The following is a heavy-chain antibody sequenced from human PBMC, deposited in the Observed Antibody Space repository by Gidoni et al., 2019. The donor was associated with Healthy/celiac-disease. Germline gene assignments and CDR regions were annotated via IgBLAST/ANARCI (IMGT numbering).Heavy chain of an antibody. CDR1: GGSISSYY. D-gene: IGHD3-10*01. Sequence: QVQLQESGPGLVKPSETLSLTCTVSGGSISSYYWSWIRQPPGKGLEWIGYIYYSGSTNYNPSRKSRVTISVDTSKNQFSLKLSSVTAADTAVYYCARGRRWFGEFDYWGQGTLVTVSS. J-gene: IGHJ4*02. CDR2: IYYSGST. V-gene: IGHV4-59*01. CDR3: ARGRRWFGEFDY.